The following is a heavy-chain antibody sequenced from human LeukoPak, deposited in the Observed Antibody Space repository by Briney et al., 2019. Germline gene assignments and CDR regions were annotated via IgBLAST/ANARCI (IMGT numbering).Heavy chain of an antibody. Sequence: GGSLRLSCAASGFTFRNYGMHWVRQAPGKGLEWVALIWYDGSNKYYADSVKGRFTISRDNSKNMLYLQMNSLRTEDTAVYYCATLRSDSSGWYYFDYWGQGTLVTVSS. V-gene: IGHV3-30*02. CDR2: IWYDGSNK. CDR3: ATLRSDSSGWYYFDY. CDR1: GFTFRNYG. D-gene: IGHD6-19*01. J-gene: IGHJ4*02.